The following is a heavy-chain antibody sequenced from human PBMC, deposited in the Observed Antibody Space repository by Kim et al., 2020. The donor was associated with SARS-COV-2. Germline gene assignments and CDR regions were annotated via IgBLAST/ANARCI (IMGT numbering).Heavy chain of an antibody. J-gene: IGHJ6*03. Sequence: GGSLRLSCAASGFTFSSYGMHWVRQAPGKGLEWVAVIWYDGSNKYYADSVKGRFTISRDNSKNTLYLQMNSLRAEDTAVYYCARDGSPLGKRYYYYYYMDVWGKGTTVTVSS. D-gene: IGHD1-26*01. CDR2: IWYDGSNK. CDR1: GFTFSSYG. CDR3: ARDGSPLGKRYYYYYYMDV. V-gene: IGHV3-33*01.